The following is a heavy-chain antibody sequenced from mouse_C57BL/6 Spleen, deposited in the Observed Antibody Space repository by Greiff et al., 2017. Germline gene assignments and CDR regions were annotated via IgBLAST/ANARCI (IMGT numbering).Heavy chain of an antibody. Sequence: EVKLVESGPELVKPGASVKMSCKASGYTFTDYNMHWVKQSHGKSLEWIGYINPNNGGTSYNQKFKGKATLTVNKSSSTAYMELRSLTSEDSAVYYCARYYGSSYGYFDVWGTGTTVTVSS. CDR3: ARYYGSSYGYFDV. J-gene: IGHJ1*03. D-gene: IGHD1-1*01. CDR1: GYTFTDYN. CDR2: INPNNGGT. V-gene: IGHV1-22*01.